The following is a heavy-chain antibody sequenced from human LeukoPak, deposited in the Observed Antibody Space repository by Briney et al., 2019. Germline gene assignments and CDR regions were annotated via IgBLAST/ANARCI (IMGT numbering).Heavy chain of an antibody. CDR1: GFTFSNAW. CDR3: TTDYYYDSRGFFDY. D-gene: IGHD3-22*01. Sequence: GGSLRLSCAASGFTFSNAWMSWVRQAPGKGLEWVGRIQSKTDGGTTDYAAPVKGRFTISRDDSKNTLYLQMDSLKTEDTAVYYCTTDYYYDSRGFFDYWGQGTLVTVSS. V-gene: IGHV3-15*01. CDR2: IQSKTDGGTT. J-gene: IGHJ4*02.